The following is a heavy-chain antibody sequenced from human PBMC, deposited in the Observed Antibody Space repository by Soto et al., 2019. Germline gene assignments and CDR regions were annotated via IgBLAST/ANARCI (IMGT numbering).Heavy chain of an antibody. CDR2: IYYSGST. Sequence: PSETLSLTCTVSGGSISSYYWSWIRQPPGKGLEWIGYIYYSGSTNYNPSLKSRVTISVDTSKNQFSLKLSSVTAADTAVYYCGRGGYGDYIIDYWGQGTLVTVSS. D-gene: IGHD4-17*01. CDR3: GRGGYGDYIIDY. CDR1: GGSISSYY. J-gene: IGHJ4*02. V-gene: IGHV4-59*01.